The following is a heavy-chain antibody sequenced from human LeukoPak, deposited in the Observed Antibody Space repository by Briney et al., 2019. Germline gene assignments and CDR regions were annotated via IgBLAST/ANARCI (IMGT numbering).Heavy chain of an antibody. CDR1: GFTFSSYA. CDR3: ARVGRLLWFGESDY. Sequence: GGSLRLSCAASGFTFSSYAMHWVRQAPGKGLEYVSAISSNGGSTYYANSVKGRFTISRDNSRNTLYLQMGSLRAEDMAVYYCARVGRLLWFGESDYWGQGTLVTVSS. CDR2: ISSNGGST. J-gene: IGHJ4*02. D-gene: IGHD3-10*01. V-gene: IGHV3-64*01.